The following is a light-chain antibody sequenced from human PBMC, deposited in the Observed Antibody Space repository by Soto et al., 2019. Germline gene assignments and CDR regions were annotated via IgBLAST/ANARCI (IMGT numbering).Light chain of an antibody. J-gene: IGKJ4*01. CDR1: QALSNY. CDR3: QRLRRYPLT. V-gene: IGKV1-9*01. CDR2: SAS. Sequence: DIQLTQSPSVLSASVGDTVTSXXRASQALSNYLAWYQQKPGKAPDLXIYSASTLQSGVPSRFSGSGAETEFSLTIRALQPDDFATYYCQRLRRYPLTFGGGTKVDIK.